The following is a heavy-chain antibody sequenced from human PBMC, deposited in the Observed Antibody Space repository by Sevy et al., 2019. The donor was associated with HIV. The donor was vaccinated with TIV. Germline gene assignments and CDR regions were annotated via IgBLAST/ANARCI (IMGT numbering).Heavy chain of an antibody. CDR2: ISSSSSTI. D-gene: IGHD3-3*01. Sequence: GGSLRLSCAASGFTFSSYSMNWVRQAPGKGLEWVSYISSSSSTIYYADSVKGRFTISRDNAKNSLYLQMNSLRAEDTVVYYCARKAERKLRRIVGVDLTYDAFDIWGQGTMVTVSS. CDR3: ARKAERKLRRIVGVDLTYDAFDI. CDR1: GFTFSSYS. J-gene: IGHJ3*02. V-gene: IGHV3-48*01.